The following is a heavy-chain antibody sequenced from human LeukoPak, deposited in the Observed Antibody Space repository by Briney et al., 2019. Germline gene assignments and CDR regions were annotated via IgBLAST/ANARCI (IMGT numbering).Heavy chain of an antibody. V-gene: IGHV3-7*04. D-gene: IGHD5-12*01. CDR1: GFTFSSYW. Sequence: GGSLRLSCVASGFTFSSYWMSWVRQAPGKGLEWVANIKQDGSEKYYVDSVKGRFTISRDNAKNSLYLQMNSLRAEDTAVYYCARVDIVATIEAFDIWGQGTMVTVSS. J-gene: IGHJ3*02. CDR3: ARVDIVATIEAFDI. CDR2: IKQDGSEK.